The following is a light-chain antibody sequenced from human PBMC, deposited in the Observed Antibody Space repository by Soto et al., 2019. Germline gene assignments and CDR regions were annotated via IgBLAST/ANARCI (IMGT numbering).Light chain of an antibody. J-gene: IGKJ5*01. CDR1: QGINTF. CDR2: AAS. Sequence: IQWTQSPSSLSASVGDRVTITCRASQGINTFLAWYQQKAGKAPKLLIYAASTLQSGVPSRFRGSGSGTDFTLTISSLQSEDFEPYYCQQLNSYPITFGQGTRLEIK. V-gene: IGKV1-9*01. CDR3: QQLNSYPIT.